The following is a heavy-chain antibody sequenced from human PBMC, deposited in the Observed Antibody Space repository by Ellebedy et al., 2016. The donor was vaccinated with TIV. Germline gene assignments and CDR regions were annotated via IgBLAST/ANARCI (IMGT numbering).Heavy chain of an antibody. V-gene: IGHV4-39*07. Sequence: SQTLSLTCAVSGGSISTNKYYWGWIRQPPGKGLEWIGSIYYNSESTYYNPSLKSRVTISVDTSKNQFSLELSSVTAADTAVYYCAKDRQVRWYNSWGQGTLVIVSS. J-gene: IGHJ5*01. CDR3: AKDRQVRWYNS. CDR2: IYYNSEST. CDR1: GGSISTNKYY.